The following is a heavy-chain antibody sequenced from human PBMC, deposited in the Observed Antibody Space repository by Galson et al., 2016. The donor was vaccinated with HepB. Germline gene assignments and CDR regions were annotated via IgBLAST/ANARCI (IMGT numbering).Heavy chain of an antibody. J-gene: IGHJ6*02. D-gene: IGHD3-10*01. CDR3: AKDRSYGYFGSGGMDV. CDR2: ISYDGSNK. CDR1: GFTFSSYG. V-gene: IGHV3-30*18. Sequence: SLRLSCAAPGFTFSSYGMHWVRQAPGKGLEWVAVISYDGSNKYYADSVKGRFTISRDSSKNTLYLQMNSLRAEDTAVYYCAKDRSYGYFGSGGMDVWGQGTTVTVSS.